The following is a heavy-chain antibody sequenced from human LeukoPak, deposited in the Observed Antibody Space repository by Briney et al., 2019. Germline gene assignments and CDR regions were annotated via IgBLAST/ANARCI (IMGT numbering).Heavy chain of an antibody. Sequence: SETLSLTCAVYGGSFSGYYWSWLRQPPGKGLEWIGEINHSGSTNYNPSLKSRVTISVDTSKNQFSLKLSSVTAADTAVYYCARGPNYYGSGSYDYWGQGTLVTVSS. CDR2: INHSGST. CDR3: ARGPNYYGSGSYDY. V-gene: IGHV4-34*01. CDR1: GGSFSGYY. D-gene: IGHD3-10*01. J-gene: IGHJ4*02.